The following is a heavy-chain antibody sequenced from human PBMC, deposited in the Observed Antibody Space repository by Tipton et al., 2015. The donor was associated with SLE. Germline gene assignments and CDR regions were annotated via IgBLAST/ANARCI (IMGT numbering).Heavy chain of an antibody. Sequence: SLRLSCAASGFTFSSYWMHWVRQAPGMGLVWVSRINNDGDIATYADSVKGRFTISRDNAKNTLYLQVNGLTAEDTAVYYCATEAAAGTSFDYWGQGTLVTVSS. CDR1: GFTFSSYW. D-gene: IGHD6-13*01. J-gene: IGHJ4*02. CDR2: INNDGDIA. CDR3: ATEAAAGTSFDY. V-gene: IGHV3-74*03.